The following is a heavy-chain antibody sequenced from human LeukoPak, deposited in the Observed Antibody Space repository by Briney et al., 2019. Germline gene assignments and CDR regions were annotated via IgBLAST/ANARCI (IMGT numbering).Heavy chain of an antibody. V-gene: IGHV4-4*02. CDR2: VSLSGLT. CDR3: SRENGAFSPFGY. J-gene: IGHJ4*02. CDR1: GRSITSTNC. Sequence: PSRTLSLTCAVSGRSITSTNCWSGVRQPPGQGLEWIGEVSLSGLTNYNPSLSSRVIMALDTSKNHLSLNLTSVTAADTAVYYCSRENGAFSPFGYWGQGTLVTVPS. D-gene: IGHD2-8*01.